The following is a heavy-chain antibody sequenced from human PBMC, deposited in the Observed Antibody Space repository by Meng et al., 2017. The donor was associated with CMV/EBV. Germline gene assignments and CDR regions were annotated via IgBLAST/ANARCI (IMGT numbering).Heavy chain of an antibody. D-gene: IGHD5-18*01. J-gene: IGHJ6*02. CDR3: ARSRIQLWLHHYYYGMDV. CDR1: GYPFTAYY. V-gene: IGHV1-2*02. Sequence: ASVKVSCKASGYPFTAYYMHWVRQAPGQGLEWMGWINPDSGATNFARNLQGRVTMTRDTSISTAYVELSRLRSDDTAVYYCARSRIQLWLHHYYYGMDVWGQGTTVTVSS. CDR2: INPDSGAT.